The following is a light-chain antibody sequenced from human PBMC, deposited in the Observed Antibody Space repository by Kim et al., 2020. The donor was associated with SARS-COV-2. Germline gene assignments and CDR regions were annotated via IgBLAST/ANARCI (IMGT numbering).Light chain of an antibody. CDR2: DAN. CDR3: QQRWRWPLT. J-gene: IGKJ4*01. V-gene: IGKV3-11*01. Sequence: LSPGERADLSCRASETVTSDLAWYQQKAGQPPRLLIYDANSRASGIPARFSGSGFGTDFTLSISSLEPEDVAIYYCQQRWRWPLTFGGGTKVDIK. CDR1: ETVTSD.